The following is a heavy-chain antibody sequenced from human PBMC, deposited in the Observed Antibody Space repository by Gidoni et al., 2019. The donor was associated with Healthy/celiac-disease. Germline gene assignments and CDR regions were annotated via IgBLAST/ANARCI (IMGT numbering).Heavy chain of an antibody. Sequence: QVQLQQWGAGLLKPSETLSLTCAVYGGSFSGYYWSGIRQPPGKGLEWIGEINNSGSTNYNPSLKRRVTISVDTSKNQFSLKLSSVTAADTAVYYCAGPLTPDCSSTSCYRLRYYYYYMDVWGKGTTVTVSS. CDR1: GGSFSGYY. J-gene: IGHJ6*03. CDR3: AGPLTPDCSSTSCYRLRYYYYYMDV. CDR2: INNSGST. V-gene: IGHV4-34*01. D-gene: IGHD2-2*01.